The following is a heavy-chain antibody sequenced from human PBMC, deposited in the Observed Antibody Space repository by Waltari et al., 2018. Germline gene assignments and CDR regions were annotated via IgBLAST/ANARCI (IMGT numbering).Heavy chain of an antibody. J-gene: IGHJ4*02. CDR3: ARGIAAAAPFDY. Sequence: QVQLVQSGAEVEKPGASVKGSCKASGYTFTGYYMHWLRQAPGQGLEWMGWINHNSGGTNYAQKFQGRVTMTRDTSISTAYMELSRLRSDDTAVYYCARGIAAAAPFDYWGQGTLVTVSS. D-gene: IGHD6-13*01. V-gene: IGHV1-2*02. CDR2: INHNSGGT. CDR1: GYTFTGYY.